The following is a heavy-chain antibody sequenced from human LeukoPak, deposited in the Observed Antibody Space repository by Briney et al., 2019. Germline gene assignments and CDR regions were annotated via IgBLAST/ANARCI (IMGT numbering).Heavy chain of an antibody. J-gene: IGHJ5*02. V-gene: IGHV4-59*08. CDR3: ARHMSLYNWFDP. Sequence: PSETLSLTCTVSGGSISSYYWSWIRQPPGKGLEWIGYIYYSGSTNYKPSLKSRVTISVDTSKNQFSLKLNSVTAADTAVYYCARHMSLYNWFDPWGQGTLVTVSS. CDR2: IYYSGST. D-gene: IGHD3-10*02. CDR1: GGSISSYY.